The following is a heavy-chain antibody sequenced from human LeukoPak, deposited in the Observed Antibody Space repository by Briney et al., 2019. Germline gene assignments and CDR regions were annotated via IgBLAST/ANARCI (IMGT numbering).Heavy chain of an antibody. CDR2: IKQDGTEI. CDR1: GFTFSSYW. CDR3: ARTSGSSWDYYYYMDV. V-gene: IGHV3-7*03. Sequence: GGSLRLSCAASGFTFSSYWMTWVRQAPGKGLEWVANIKQDGTEIYYVDSVKGRFTISRDNAKNSLYLQMNSLRAEDTALYYCARTSGSSWDYYYYMDVWGKGTTVTVSS. D-gene: IGHD6-13*01. J-gene: IGHJ6*03.